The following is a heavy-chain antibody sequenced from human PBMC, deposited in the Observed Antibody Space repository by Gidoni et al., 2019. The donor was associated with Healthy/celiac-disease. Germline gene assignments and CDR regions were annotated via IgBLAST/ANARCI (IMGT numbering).Heavy chain of an antibody. J-gene: IGHJ3*02. D-gene: IGHD4-17*01. CDR3: ARSMTTVTPGAFDI. CDR1: GFTFSDYY. CDR2: SSSSSSYT. Sequence: QVQLVESGGGLVKPGGSLRLSWAAAGFTFSDYYMGWIRQAHGKGLEWVSSSSSSSSYTNYADSVKGRFNISRDNAKNSLYLQMNSLRAEDTSVYYCARSMTTVTPGAFDIWGQGTMVTVSS. V-gene: IGHV3-11*05.